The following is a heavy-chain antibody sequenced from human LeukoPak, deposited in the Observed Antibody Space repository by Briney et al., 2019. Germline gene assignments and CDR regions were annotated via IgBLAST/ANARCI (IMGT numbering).Heavy chain of an antibody. CDR1: GYTFTSYG. V-gene: IGHV1-18*01. Sequence: GASVKVSCKASGYTFTSYGISWVRQAPGQGLEWMGWISAYNGNTNYAQKLQGRVTMTTDTSTSTAYMELRSLRSDDTAVYYCVRAYPVNYYDSSGYFDIWGQGTMVTVSS. J-gene: IGHJ3*02. D-gene: IGHD3-22*01. CDR3: VRAYPVNYYDSSGYFDI. CDR2: ISAYNGNT.